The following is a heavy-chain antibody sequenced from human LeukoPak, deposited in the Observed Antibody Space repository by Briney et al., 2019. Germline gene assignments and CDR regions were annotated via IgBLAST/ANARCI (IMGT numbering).Heavy chain of an antibody. CDR2: INHSGST. V-gene: IGHV4-34*01. Sequence: PSETLSLTCAVYGGSFSCYYWSWIRQPPGKWLEWIGEINHSGSTNYNPSLKSRVTISVDTSKNQFSLKLSSVTAADTAVYYCARNSFSDGFDYWGQGTLVTVSS. CDR1: GGSFSCYY. D-gene: IGHD3-16*01. CDR3: ARNSFSDGFDY. J-gene: IGHJ4*02.